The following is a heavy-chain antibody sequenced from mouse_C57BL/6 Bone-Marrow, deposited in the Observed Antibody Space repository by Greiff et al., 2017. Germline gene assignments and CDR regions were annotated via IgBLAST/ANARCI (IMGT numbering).Heavy chain of an antibody. Sequence: EVKLVESGPGLVKPSQTVFLTCTVTGISITTGNYRWSWIRQFPGNKLEWIGYIYYSGTITYNPSLTSRTTITRDTPKNQFILKMNSLTAEDTATYYCARGGTTVYAMDYWGQGTSVTVSS. V-gene: IGHV3-5*01. CDR3: ARGGTTVYAMDY. CDR1: GISITTGNYR. J-gene: IGHJ4*01. CDR2: IYYSGTI. D-gene: IGHD1-1*01.